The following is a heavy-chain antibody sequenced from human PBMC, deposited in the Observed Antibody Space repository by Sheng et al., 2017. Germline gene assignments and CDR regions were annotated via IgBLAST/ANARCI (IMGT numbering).Heavy chain of an antibody. Sequence: QAQLVESGGGLVRPGGSLRLSCEVSGFTFSDYYMNWIRQAPGRGPEWLSHIANSGPYTNYADSVKGRFTISRDNAKNLLFLQMDSLRADDTAVYYCARSFTGPVWDKHWFDTWGRGTLVTVSS. CDR1: GFTFSDYY. CDR3: ARSFTGPVWDKHWFDT. CDR2: IANSGPYT. V-gene: IGHV3-11*05. J-gene: IGHJ5*02. D-gene: IGHD3-9*01.